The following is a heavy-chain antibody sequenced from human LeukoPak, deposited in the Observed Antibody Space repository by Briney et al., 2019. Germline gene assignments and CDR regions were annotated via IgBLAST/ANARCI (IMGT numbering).Heavy chain of an antibody. Sequence: PGGSLRLSCAASGFTFSSYAMHWVRQAPGKGLEWVAVISYDGSNKYYADSVKGRFTISRDNSKNTLYLQMNSLKTEDTAVYYCTTSYDVVPHDYWGQGTLVTVSS. V-gene: IGHV3-30*04. J-gene: IGHJ4*02. D-gene: IGHD3-22*01. CDR2: ISYDGSNK. CDR3: TTSYDVVPHDY. CDR1: GFTFSSYA.